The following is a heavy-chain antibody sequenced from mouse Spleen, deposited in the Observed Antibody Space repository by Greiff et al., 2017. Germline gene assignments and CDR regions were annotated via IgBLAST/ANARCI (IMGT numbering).Heavy chain of an antibody. CDR3: ARHSGKKGAMDY. J-gene: IGHJ4*01. V-gene: IGHV5-12-1*01. Sequence: EVQRVESGGGLVKPGGSLKLSCAASGFAFSSYDMSWVRQTPEKRLEWVAYISSGGGSTYYPDTVKGRFTISRDNAKNTLYLQMSSLKSEDTAMYYCARHSGKKGAMDYWGQGTSVTISS. CDR1: GFAFSSYD. CDR2: ISSGGGST.